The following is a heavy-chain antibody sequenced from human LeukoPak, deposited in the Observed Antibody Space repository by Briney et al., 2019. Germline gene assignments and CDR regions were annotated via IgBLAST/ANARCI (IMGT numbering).Heavy chain of an antibody. CDR1: GFTFSSYG. CDR3: VRGRVDY. J-gene: IGHJ4*02. CDR2: IWYDGSNK. Sequence: PGGPLRLSCAAPGFTFSSYGMPWVRQAPGKGREGVAVIWYDGSNKYYADFVKGRFNISRDNSKNTLYLQMNSLGAGDTAVYSCVRGRVDYWGQGPLVTVSS. V-gene: IGHV3-33*01.